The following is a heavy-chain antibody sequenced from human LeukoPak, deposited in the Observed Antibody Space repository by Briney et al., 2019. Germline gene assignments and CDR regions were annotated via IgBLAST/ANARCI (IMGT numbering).Heavy chain of an antibody. CDR3: ARVGGDSSGWYSNYYYYYYMDV. V-gene: IGHV1-18*01. CDR1: GYTFTSYG. D-gene: IGHD6-19*01. CDR2: ISAYNGNT. J-gene: IGHJ6*03. Sequence: ASVKVSCKASGYTFTSYGISWVRQAPGQGLEWMGWISAYNGNTNYAQKLQGRVTMTTDTSTSTAYMELRSLRSDGTAVYYCARVGGDSSGWYSNYYYYYYMDVWGKGTTVTVSS.